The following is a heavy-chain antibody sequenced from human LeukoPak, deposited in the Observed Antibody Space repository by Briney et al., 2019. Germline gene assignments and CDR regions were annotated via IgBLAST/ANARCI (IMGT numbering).Heavy chain of an antibody. CDR3: ARGTDSYYYYMDV. CDR1: GFTVSISY. Sequence: PGGSLRLSCAASGFTVSISYKSWGRQGPGKGLGLEWVICGGCSTYYSDSVRGRISISRDNSKNKLLLQLNTRRAEDTAAYYCARGTDSYYYYMDVWGRRTTVIVSS. V-gene: IGHV3-53*01. J-gene: IGHJ6*03. D-gene: IGHD2-8*02. CDR2: ICGGCST.